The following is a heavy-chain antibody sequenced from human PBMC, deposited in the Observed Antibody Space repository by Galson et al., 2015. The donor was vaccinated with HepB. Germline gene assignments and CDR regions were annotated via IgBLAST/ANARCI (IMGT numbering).Heavy chain of an antibody. V-gene: IGHV3-23*01. CDR2: ISGSGGST. J-gene: IGHJ4*02. D-gene: IGHD3-9*01. CDR1: GFTFSSYA. CDR3: AKADRGGYFDWLSTEYYFDY. Sequence: SLRLSCAASGFTFSSYAMSWVRQAPGKGLEWVSAISGSGGSTYYADSVKGRFTISRDNSKNTLYLQMNSLRAEDTAVYYCAKADRGGYFDWLSTEYYFDYWGQGTLVTVSS.